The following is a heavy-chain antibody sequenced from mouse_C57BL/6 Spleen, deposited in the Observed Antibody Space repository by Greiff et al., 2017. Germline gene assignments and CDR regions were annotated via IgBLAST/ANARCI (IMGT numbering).Heavy chain of an antibody. CDR3: AREGGSSYGWFAY. CDR1: GYTFTSYW. Sequence: QVQLQQPGAELVKPGASVKLSCKASGYTFTSYWMHWVKQRPGQGLEWIGMIHPNSGSTNYNEKFKSKATLTVDKSSSTAYMQLSSLTSEDSAVYYCAREGGSSYGWFAYWGQGTLVTVSA. CDR2: IHPNSGST. J-gene: IGHJ3*01. D-gene: IGHD1-1*01. V-gene: IGHV1-64*01.